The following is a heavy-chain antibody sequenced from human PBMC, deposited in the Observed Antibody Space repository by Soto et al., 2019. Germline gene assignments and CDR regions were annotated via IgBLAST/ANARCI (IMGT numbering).Heavy chain of an antibody. V-gene: IGHV1-69*13. CDR3: AREFVVLVPAAMYYYYGMDV. CDR2: IIPIFGTA. J-gene: IGHJ6*02. Sequence: SVKGSCKASGGTFSSYAISWVRQAPGQGLEWMGGIIPIFGTANYAQKFQGRVTITADESTSTAYMELSSLRSEDTAVYYCAREFVVLVPAAMYYYYGMDVWGQGTTVTVPS. D-gene: IGHD2-2*01. CDR1: GGTFSSYA.